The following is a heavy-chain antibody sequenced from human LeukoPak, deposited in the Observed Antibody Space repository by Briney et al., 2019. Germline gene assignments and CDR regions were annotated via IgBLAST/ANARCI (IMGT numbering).Heavy chain of an antibody. V-gene: IGHV4-31*03. J-gene: IGHJ4*02. CDR1: GGSISTGGYY. Sequence: PSETLSLTRPVSGGSISTGGYYWSWIRQHPGKGLEWIGNIYYSGSTYYSPSLKSRVTMSVDTSKNQFSLTPISVTAADTAVYFCARAAPNYYDSSGSLRNPYFDYWGQGTLVTVSS. CDR2: IYYSGST. D-gene: IGHD3-22*01. CDR3: ARAAPNYYDSSGSLRNPYFDY.